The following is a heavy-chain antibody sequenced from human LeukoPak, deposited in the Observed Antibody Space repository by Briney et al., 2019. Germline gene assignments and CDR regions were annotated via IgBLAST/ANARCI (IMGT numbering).Heavy chain of an antibody. CDR2: INPNSGGA. Sequence: GASVKVSCKASGYTFTGYYMHWVRQAPGQGLEWMGWINPNSGGANYAQKFQGRVTMTRDTSISTAYMGLSRLRSDDTAVYYCARTYYYGSGSYYIIPYYFDYWGQGTLVTVSS. V-gene: IGHV1-2*02. D-gene: IGHD3-10*01. CDR1: GYTFTGYY. J-gene: IGHJ4*02. CDR3: ARTYYYGSGSYYIIPYYFDY.